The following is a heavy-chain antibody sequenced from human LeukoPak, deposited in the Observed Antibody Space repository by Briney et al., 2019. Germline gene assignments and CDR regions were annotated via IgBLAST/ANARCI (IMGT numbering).Heavy chain of an antibody. V-gene: IGHV3-9*01. J-gene: IGHJ4*02. CDR3: ARGDFWSGYKFDY. Sequence: GRSLRLSCAASGFTFDVYAMHWVRQAPGKGLEWVSGISWNSASRGYADSVKGRFTISRDNAKNSLYLQMNSLRAEDTAVYYCARGDFWSGYKFDYWGQGTLVTVSS. CDR1: GFTFDVYA. D-gene: IGHD3-3*01. CDR2: ISWNSASR.